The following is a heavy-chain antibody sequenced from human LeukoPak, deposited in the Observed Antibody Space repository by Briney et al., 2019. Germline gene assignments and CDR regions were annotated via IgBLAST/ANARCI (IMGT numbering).Heavy chain of an antibody. D-gene: IGHD6-13*01. CDR1: GFTFSSYS. J-gene: IGHJ6*02. CDR3: ARDLRPYSSSPIYGMDV. CDR2: ISSSSSTI. V-gene: IGHV3-48*01. Sequence: PGGSLRLSCAASGFTFSSYSMNWVRQAPGKGLEWVSYISSSSSTIYYADSVKGRFTISRDNAKNSLYLQVNSLRAEDTAVYYCARDLRPYSSSPIYGMDVWGQGTTVTVSS.